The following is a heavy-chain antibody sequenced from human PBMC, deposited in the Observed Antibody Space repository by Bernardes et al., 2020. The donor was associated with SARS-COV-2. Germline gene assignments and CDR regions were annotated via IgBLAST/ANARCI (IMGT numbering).Heavy chain of an antibody. V-gene: IGHV3-48*02. D-gene: IGHD3-3*01. CDR2: ISSSSSTI. Sequence: GGSLRLSCAASGFIFSSYSMNWVRQAPGKGLEWVSYISSSSSTIYYADSVKGRFTISRDNAKNSLYLQMNRLRDEDTAVYYCARDSRLNPKYDFWSGYLPNWFDPWGQGTLVTVSS. CDR3: ARDSRLNPKYDFWSGYLPNWFDP. CDR1: GFIFSSYS. J-gene: IGHJ5*02.